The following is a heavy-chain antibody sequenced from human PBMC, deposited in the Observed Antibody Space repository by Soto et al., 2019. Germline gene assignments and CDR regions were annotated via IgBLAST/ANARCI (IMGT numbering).Heavy chain of an antibody. CDR1: GVSIGTFF. CDR2: IYCGGDTNCT. V-gene: IGHV4-59*01. D-gene: IGHD2-15*01. Sequence: PSETLSLTCSVSGVSIGTFFWSWIRQTPGKGLEWIGLIYCGGDTNCTNYNHALASLVTISVDKYKNQFPMKMKSVTAADTAVYFCGRLKGGKTFDSWGPGTLVTVSS. CDR3: GRLKGGKTFDS. J-gene: IGHJ4*02.